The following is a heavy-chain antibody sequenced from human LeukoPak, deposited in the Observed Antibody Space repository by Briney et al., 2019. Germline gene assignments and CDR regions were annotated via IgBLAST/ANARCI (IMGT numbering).Heavy chain of an antibody. CDR3: AKSSYYYDSSGTPFDY. V-gene: IGHV3-9*01. CDR2: IGWNSDII. CDR1: GFTFDDYA. J-gene: IGHJ4*02. Sequence: GGSLRLSCAASGFTFDDYAMHWVRQPPGKGLEWVSGIGWNSDIIGYGDSVKGRFTISRDNAKNSLYLQMNSLRAEDTALYYCAKSSYYYDSSGTPFDYWGQGTLVTVSS. D-gene: IGHD3-22*01.